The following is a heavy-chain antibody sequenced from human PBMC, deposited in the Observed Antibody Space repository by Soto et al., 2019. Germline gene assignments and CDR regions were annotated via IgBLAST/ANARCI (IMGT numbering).Heavy chain of an antibody. CDR1: GGSISSYY. CDR2: IYYSGST. V-gene: IGHV4-59*01. D-gene: IGHD3-9*01. J-gene: IGHJ4*02. Sequence: SETLSLTCTVSGGSISSYYWSWIRQPPGKGLEWIGYIYYSGSTNYNPSLKSRVTISVDTSKNQFSLKLSSVTAADTAVYYCAREAPLNRYFDWLGQGTLVTVSS. CDR3: AREAPLNRYFDW.